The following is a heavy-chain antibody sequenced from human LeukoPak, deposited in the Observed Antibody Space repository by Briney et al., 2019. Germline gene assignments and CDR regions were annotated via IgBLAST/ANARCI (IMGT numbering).Heavy chain of an antibody. CDR1: GFTFSNAW. V-gene: IGHV3-15*01. J-gene: IGHJ4*02. Sequence: GGSLRLSCAASGFTFSNAWMSWVRQAPGKGLEWVGRIKSKTDGGTTDYAAPVKGRFTISRDDSKNTLYLQMNSLKTEDTAVYYCTREYYYGSGSYYTPDDYWGQGTLVTVSS. D-gene: IGHD3-10*01. CDR2: IKSKTDGGTT. CDR3: TREYYYGSGSYYTPDDY.